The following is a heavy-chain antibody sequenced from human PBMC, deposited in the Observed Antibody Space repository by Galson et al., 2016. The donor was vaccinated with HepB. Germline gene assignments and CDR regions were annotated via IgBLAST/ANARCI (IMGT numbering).Heavy chain of an antibody. V-gene: IGHV3-33*01. Sequence: SLRLSCAASGSTFTDFAIHWVRQAPGQGLEWLTQIWSDGRQRNFADSVKGRFTFSRDNSKDTVYLQMNSLRVEDTAVYYCARDGQYLAPYSMDVWGQGTTVTVSS. CDR2: IWSDGRQR. D-gene: IGHD2-2*01. CDR3: ARDGQYLAPYSMDV. CDR1: GSTFTDFA. J-gene: IGHJ6*02.